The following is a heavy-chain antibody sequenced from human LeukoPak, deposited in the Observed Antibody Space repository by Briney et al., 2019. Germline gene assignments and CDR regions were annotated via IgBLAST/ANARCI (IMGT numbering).Heavy chain of an antibody. D-gene: IGHD3-22*01. J-gene: IGHJ4*02. Sequence: SVKVSCKASGGTFSSYAISWVRQAPGQGLEWMGGIIPIFGTANYAQKFQGRVTITADKSTSTAYMELSSLRSEDTAVYYCARSSPRYYYDSSGYYNSLMFSGPPDYWGQGTLVTVSS. V-gene: IGHV1-69*06. CDR1: GGTFSSYA. CDR3: ARSSPRYYYDSSGYYNSLMFSGPPDY. CDR2: IIPIFGTA.